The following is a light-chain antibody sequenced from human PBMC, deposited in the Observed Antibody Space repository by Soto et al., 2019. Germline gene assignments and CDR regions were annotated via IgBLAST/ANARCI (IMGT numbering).Light chain of an antibody. CDR1: SSDVGGYKY. J-gene: IGLJ2*01. CDR3: WSYAGNTIFV. Sequence: QSALTQPPSASGSPGQSVTISCTGTSSDVGGYKYVSWYQHHPGKAPKVVIYEGSKRPSGVSNRFSGSKSGNTASLTISGLQAEDEAYYYCWSYAGNTIFVFGGGTQLTVL. V-gene: IGLV2-23*03. CDR2: EGS.